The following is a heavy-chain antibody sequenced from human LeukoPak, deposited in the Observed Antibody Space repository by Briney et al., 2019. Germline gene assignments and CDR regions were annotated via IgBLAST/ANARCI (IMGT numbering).Heavy chain of an antibody. CDR3: ARVETGVGGGWVPFDY. V-gene: IGHV3-66*02. CDR2: IYSDGST. J-gene: IGHJ4*02. D-gene: IGHD1-26*01. Sequence: GGSLRLSCAASGLTVTSYITWVRPAPGKGLEWVSVIYSDGSTYYADSVRGRFTISRDNSKSTVYLQMNSLRAEDTAVYYCARVETGVGGGWVPFDYWGQGTLVTVSS. CDR1: GLTVTSY.